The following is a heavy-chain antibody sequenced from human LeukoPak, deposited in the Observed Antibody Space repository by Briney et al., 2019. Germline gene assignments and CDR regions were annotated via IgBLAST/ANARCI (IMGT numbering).Heavy chain of an antibody. CDR1: GFTFSDAR. Sequence: GGSLRLSCAASGFTFSDARMSWVRQAPGKGLEWVGRIKSKSDGGTTDCAAPVKGRFTISRDDSKNTLYLQMNSLKTEDTAVYYCTTDWYYYDSSGYYPIFWGQGTLVTVSS. J-gene: IGHJ4*02. CDR3: TTDWYYYDSSGYYPIF. V-gene: IGHV3-15*01. D-gene: IGHD3-22*01. CDR2: IKSKSDGGTT.